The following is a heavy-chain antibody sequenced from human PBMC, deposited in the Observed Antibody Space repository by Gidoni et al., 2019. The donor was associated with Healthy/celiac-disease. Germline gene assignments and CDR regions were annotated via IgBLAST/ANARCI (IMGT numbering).Heavy chain of an antibody. CDR1: GFPFSDYY. D-gene: IGHD3-10*01. V-gene: IGHV3-11*05. CDR3: ARARGEVYYGSGSPGYYGMDV. CDR2: ISSSSSYT. Sequence: QVQLVESGGGLVKPGGSLRLSCAASGFPFSDYYMTWIRQAPGKGLEWVSYISSSSSYTNYADSVKGRFTISRDNAKNSLYLQMNSLRAEDTAVYYCARARGEVYYGSGSPGYYGMDVWGQGTTVTVSS. J-gene: IGHJ6*02.